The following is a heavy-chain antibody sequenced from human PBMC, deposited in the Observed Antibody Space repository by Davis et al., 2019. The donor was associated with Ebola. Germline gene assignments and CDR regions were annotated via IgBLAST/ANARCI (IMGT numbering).Heavy chain of an antibody. V-gene: IGHV1-18*04. J-gene: IGHJ5*02. CDR1: GYTFTASY. CDR3: ARSHTMIVPWGWFDP. Sequence: AASVKVSCKASGYTFTASYMRWVRQAPGQGLEWMGWISAYNGNTNYAQKLQGRVTMTTDTSTSTAYMELRSLTSDDTAVFYCARSHTMIVPWGWFDPWGQGTLVTVSS. D-gene: IGHD3-22*01. CDR2: ISAYNGNT.